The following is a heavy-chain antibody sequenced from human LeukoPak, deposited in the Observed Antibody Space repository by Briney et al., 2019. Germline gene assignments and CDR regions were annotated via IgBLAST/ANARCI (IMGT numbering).Heavy chain of an antibody. J-gene: IGHJ6*02. V-gene: IGHV3-23*01. CDR3: AKDLGKTYYYGMDV. Sequence: GGSLRLSCAASGFTFSNHAMSWVRQAPGKGLEWVSAISGSGGTTYYADSVKGRFTISRDNSKNTLYLQMNSLRAEDTAVYYCAKDLGKTYYYGMDVWGQGTTVTVSS. D-gene: IGHD7-27*01. CDR1: GFTFSNHA. CDR2: ISGSGGTT.